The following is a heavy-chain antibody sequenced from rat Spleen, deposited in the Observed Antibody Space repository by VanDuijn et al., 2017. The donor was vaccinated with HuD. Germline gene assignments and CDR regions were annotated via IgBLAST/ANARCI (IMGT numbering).Heavy chain of an antibody. Sequence: EVQLVETGGGLVQPGRSLKLSCVASGFTFNSYWMSWTRQAPGKGLEWVASITNSGYSTYFPDSVKGRFTISRDNAQNTLYLQMDSLKSEDTATYYCARSVFDYWGQGVMVTVSS. CDR1: GFTFNSYW. CDR3: ARSVFDY. CDR2: ITNSGYST. V-gene: IGHV5-31*01. J-gene: IGHJ2*01.